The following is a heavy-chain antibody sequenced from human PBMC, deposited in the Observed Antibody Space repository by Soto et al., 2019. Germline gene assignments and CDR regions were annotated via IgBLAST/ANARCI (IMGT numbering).Heavy chain of an antibody. CDR1: GGTFSSYA. CDR2: IIPLFGTA. V-gene: IGHV1-69*06. CDR3: AAPTVRQLTPFDY. Sequence: ASVKVSCKASGGTFSSYAISWVRQAPGQGLEWMGGIIPLFGTANYAQMFQGRVMIIADRSTSTAYMELSSLRSEDTAVYYCAAPTVRQLTPFDYWGQGTLVTVSS. J-gene: IGHJ4*02. D-gene: IGHD2-2*01.